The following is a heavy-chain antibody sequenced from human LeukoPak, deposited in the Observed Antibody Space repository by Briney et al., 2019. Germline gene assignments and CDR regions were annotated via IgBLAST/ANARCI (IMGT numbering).Heavy chain of an antibody. J-gene: IGHJ4*02. CDR1: EFSFPNYA. CDR3: AKDYYFDY. CDR2: ISGSGGGT. Sequence: GGSLRLSCVGSEFSFPNYAMSWVRQAPGRGLEWVSSISGSGGGTYYADSVKGRFTISRDNSKNTLYLQMNSLRAEDTAVYYCAKDYYFDYWGQGTLVTVSS. V-gene: IGHV3-23*01.